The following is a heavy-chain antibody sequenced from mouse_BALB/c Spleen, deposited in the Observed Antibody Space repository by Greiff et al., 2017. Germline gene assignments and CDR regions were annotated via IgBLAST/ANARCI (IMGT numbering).Heavy chain of an antibody. CDR2: IWGDGST. D-gene: IGHD2-2*01. CDR1: GFSLTSYG. V-gene: IGHV2-3*01. J-gene: IGHJ4*01. Sequence: QVQLKESGPGLVAPSQSLSISCTASGFSLTSYGVSWVRQPPGKGLEWLGGIWGDGSTNYYSAHLSRLSNSTDNSKGQVFLKLNSLQTDDTATYYCAKPDYGYDRWNYYAMDYWGQGTSVTVSS. CDR3: AKPDYGYDRWNYYAMDY.